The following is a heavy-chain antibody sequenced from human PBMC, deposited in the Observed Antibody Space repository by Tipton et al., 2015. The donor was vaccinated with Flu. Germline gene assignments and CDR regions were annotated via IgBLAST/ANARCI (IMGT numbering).Heavy chain of an antibody. Sequence: TLSLTCTVSGGSVNGYFWSWIRQPPGKGLEWIGGLSYSGSTYYNPSLRSRVVISVDTSKNHFSLKLTPVTVADTAIYYCARLSFYDVDLKNFYFEDWGQGTLVTVSS. CDR3: ARLSFYDVDLKNFYFED. D-gene: IGHD3-10*02. CDR1: GGSVNGYF. J-gene: IGHJ4*02. CDR2: LSYSGST. V-gene: IGHV4-59*05.